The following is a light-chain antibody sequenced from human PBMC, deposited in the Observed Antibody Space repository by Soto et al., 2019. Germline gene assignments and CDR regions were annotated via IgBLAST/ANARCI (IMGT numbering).Light chain of an antibody. V-gene: IGLV1-44*01. CDR2: ENN. J-gene: IGLJ1*01. CDR1: SSNIGRDP. Sequence: QSVLTQPPSASGTPGQRVSISCSGSSSNIGRDPVNWYQHLPGTAPKLLIYENNQRPSGVSNRFSGSKSGNTASLTISGLQAEDEADYYCSSYTTSSTRVFGTGTKVTVL. CDR3: SSYTTSSTRV.